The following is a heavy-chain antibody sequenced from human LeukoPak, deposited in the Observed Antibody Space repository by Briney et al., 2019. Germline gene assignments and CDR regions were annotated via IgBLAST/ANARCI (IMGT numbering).Heavy chain of an antibody. J-gene: IGHJ4*02. CDR3: ARDLGDGWHGFH. V-gene: IGHV1-3*04. Sequence: ASVKVSCKASGYIFNNFAMHWVRQAPGQRLEWMGWINTNTGHTEYSQNFQGRVIITRDISASTGYMELSSLRAEDTAVYYCARDLGDGWHGFHWGQGTLVTVSS. CDR2: INTNTGHT. D-gene: IGHD5-24*01. CDR1: GYIFNNFA.